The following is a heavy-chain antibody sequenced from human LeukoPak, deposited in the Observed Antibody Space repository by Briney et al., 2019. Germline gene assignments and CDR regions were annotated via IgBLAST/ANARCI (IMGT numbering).Heavy chain of an antibody. CDR2: INPNIGGA. CDR3: ARGEVPAA. Sequence: GASVKVSCKASGYTFTGYYMHWVRQAPGRGLEWMGWINPNIGGANYAQKFQGRVTMTTDTSISTAYMELSRLRSDDTAVYYCARGEVPAAWGQGTLVTVSS. CDR1: GYTFTGYY. J-gene: IGHJ4*02. D-gene: IGHD2-2*01. V-gene: IGHV1-2*02.